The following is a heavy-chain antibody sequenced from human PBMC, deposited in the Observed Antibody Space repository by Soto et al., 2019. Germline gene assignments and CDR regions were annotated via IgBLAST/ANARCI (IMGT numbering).Heavy chain of an antibody. V-gene: IGHV3-15*01. CDR1: GFTFSNAW. Sequence: GGSLRLSCAASGFTFSNAWMSWVRQAPGKGLEWVGRIKSKTDGGTTDYAAPVKGRFTISRDDSKNTLFLQMNSLKTEDTAVYYCTTGCSSTSCYYSYYYMDVWAKGTTVTVSS. D-gene: IGHD2-2*01. CDR3: TTGCSSTSCYYSYYYMDV. CDR2: IKSKTDGGTT. J-gene: IGHJ6*03.